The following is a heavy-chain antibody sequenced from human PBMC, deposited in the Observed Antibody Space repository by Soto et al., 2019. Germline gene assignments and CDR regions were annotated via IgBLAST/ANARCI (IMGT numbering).Heavy chain of an antibody. J-gene: IGHJ4*02. CDR2: INHSGST. D-gene: IGHD7-27*01. V-gene: IGHV4-34*01. CDR3: ARSNVFDY. Sequence: QVQLQQWGAGLLKPSETLSLTCAVYGGSFSGYYWSWIRQPPGKGLEWIGEINHSGSTNYNPSLKSRVTISVDTSKNQFSLKQSSVTAADTAVYYCARSNVFDYWGQGTLVTVSS. CDR1: GGSFSGYY.